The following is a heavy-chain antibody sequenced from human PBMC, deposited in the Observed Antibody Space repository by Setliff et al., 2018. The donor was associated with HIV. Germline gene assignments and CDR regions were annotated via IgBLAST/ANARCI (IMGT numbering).Heavy chain of an antibody. Sequence: PSETLSLTCAVSGYAISSGYYWGWIRRPPGKGLEWIGSIYNRGSTYYNPSLKSRVTISVDTSKNQFSLKLSSVTAADTAIYYCARGLTAPAAAGSWGQGMLVTVSS. D-gene: IGHD6-13*01. J-gene: IGHJ5*02. V-gene: IGHV4-38-2*01. CDR2: IYNRGST. CDR3: ARGLTAPAAAGS. CDR1: GYAISSGYY.